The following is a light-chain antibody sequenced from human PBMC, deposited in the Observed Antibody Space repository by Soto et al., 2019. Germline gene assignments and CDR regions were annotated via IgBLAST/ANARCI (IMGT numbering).Light chain of an antibody. CDR2: RAN. CDR3: QQYSDWPWT. CDR1: HSLTTD. Sequence: EIVMTQSPATLSVSPGEGATLSCTASHSLTTDLAWYQQKPGQTPRLLVYRANTRATGTSARFMGSGSGTEFTLTISSLQSEDLAVYYCQQYSDWPWTFGQGTKVEL. J-gene: IGKJ1*01. V-gene: IGKV3-15*01.